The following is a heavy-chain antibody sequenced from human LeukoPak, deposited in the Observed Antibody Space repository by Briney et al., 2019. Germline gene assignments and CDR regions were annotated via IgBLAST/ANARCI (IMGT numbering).Heavy chain of an antibody. J-gene: IGHJ4*02. D-gene: IGHD2-2*01. CDR3: ARDSGYQLLWY. CDR1: NYTFTSYG. V-gene: IGHV1-18*01. Sequence: ASVKVSCKSSNYTFTSYGISWVRQAPGQGLEWMGWISAYNGNTNYAQKLQGRVTITRDTSASTAYMELSSLRSEDTAVYYCARDSGYQLLWYWGQGTLVTVSS. CDR2: ISAYNGNT.